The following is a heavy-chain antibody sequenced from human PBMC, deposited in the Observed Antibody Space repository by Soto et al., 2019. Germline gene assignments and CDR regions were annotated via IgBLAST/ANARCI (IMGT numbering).Heavy chain of an antibody. CDR1: GGSISSYY. J-gene: IGHJ6*03. CDR2: IYYSGST. Sequence: SETLSLTCTVSGGSISSYYWSWIRQPPGKGLEWIGYIYYSGSTNYSPSLKSRVTISVDTSKNQFSLKLSSVTAADTAVYYCARRDRLSSSSSGSYYHYYMDVSGKGTTVTGS. CDR3: ARRDRLSSSSSGSYYHYYMDV. D-gene: IGHD6-6*01. V-gene: IGHV4-59*12.